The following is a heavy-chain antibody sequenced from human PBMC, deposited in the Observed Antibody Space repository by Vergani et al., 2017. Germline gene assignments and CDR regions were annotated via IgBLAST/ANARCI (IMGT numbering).Heavy chain of an antibody. D-gene: IGHD4-17*01. V-gene: IGHV3-7*01. Sequence: VQLVESEGGVVQPGRSLTLSCVASGFTFSSHGMHWVRQAPGKGLEWVANIKQDGSEKYYVDSVRGRFTISIDNAKNSLYLQMNSLRADDTAVYHCARPSAPGDYDALDIWGQGTMVTVSS. CDR3: ARPSAPGDYDALDI. CDR1: GFTFSSHG. CDR2: IKQDGSEK. J-gene: IGHJ3*02.